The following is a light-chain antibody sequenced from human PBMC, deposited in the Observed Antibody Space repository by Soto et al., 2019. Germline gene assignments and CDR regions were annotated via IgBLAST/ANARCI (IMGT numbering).Light chain of an antibody. CDR3: QVWDSTSDHVV. CDR2: DVS. J-gene: IGLJ2*01. V-gene: IGLV3-21*02. CDR1: NIARKS. Sequence: SYELTQPPSVSVAPGQTAKITCGGNNIARKSVHWYQQKPGQAPALVVYDVSVRPSGIPERFSGSNSGNTATLTISRVEAGDEADYYCQVWDSTSDHVVFGGGTKVTVL.